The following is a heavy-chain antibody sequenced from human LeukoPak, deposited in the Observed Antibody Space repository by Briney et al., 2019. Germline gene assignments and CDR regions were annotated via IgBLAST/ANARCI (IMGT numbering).Heavy chain of an antibody. V-gene: IGHV3-53*05. CDR3: ARDGSSSGLDY. J-gene: IGHJ4*02. D-gene: IGHD6-6*01. CDR1: GGSISSYY. Sequence: ETLSLTCTVSGGSISSYYWSWVRQAPGKGLEWVSVIYSGGSTYYADSVKGRFTISRDNSKNTLYLQMNSLRAEDTAVYYCARDGSSSGLDYWGQGTLVTVSS. CDR2: IYSGGST.